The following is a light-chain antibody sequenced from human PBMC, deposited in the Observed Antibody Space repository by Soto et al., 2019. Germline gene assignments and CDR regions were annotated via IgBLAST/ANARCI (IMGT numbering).Light chain of an antibody. V-gene: IGLV2-14*01. J-gene: IGLJ1*01. CDR2: EVN. Sequence: QSVLTQPASVSGSPGQSITISCTGTSSDVGGYNYVSWYQQHPGKAPKLMIYEVNNWPSGVSNRSSGSKSGNTASLTISGLQAEDEADYYCSSFTSTSTYVFGTGTKVTVL. CDR1: SSDVGGYNY. CDR3: SSFTSTSTYV.